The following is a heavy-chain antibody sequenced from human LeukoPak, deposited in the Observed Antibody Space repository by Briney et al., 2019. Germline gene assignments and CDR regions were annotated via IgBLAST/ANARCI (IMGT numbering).Heavy chain of an antibody. D-gene: IGHD3-10*01. CDR2: ISGSSDST. CDR1: GFTFSRYA. J-gene: IGHJ4*02. CDR3: AKVAYYYGSGSYYKSPLDY. V-gene: IGHV3-23*01. Sequence: GGSLRLSCAASGFTFSRYAMSWVRQAPGKGPEWVPVISGSSDSTYYADSVKGRFTISRDNSRNTLYLQMNRLRAEDTGLYYCAKVAYYYGSGSYYKSPLDYWGQGTLVTVSS.